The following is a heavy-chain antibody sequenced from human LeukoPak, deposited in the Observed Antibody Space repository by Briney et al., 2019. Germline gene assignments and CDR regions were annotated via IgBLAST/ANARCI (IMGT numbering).Heavy chain of an antibody. CDR2: ISGSGGST. J-gene: IGHJ6*03. CDR3: AKRSGYSSGWYYYYMDV. CDR1: GFTFSSYG. V-gene: IGHV3-23*01. D-gene: IGHD6-19*01. Sequence: GGSLRLSCAASGFTFSSYGMSWVRQAPGKGLEWVSAISGSGGSTYYADSVKGRFTISRDNSKNTLYLQMNSLRAEDTAVYYCAKRSGYSSGWYYYYMDVWGKGTTVTVSS.